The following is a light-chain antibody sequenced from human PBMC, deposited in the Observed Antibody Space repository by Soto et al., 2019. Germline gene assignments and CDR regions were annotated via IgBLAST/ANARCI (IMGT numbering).Light chain of an antibody. V-gene: IGLV2-14*01. CDR2: EVS. Sequence: QAVVTQPASVSGSPGQSITISCTGTSSDVGGYSYVSWYQQHPGKTPKLMIYEVSNRPSGVSHRFSGSKSGKTASLTISGLQTEDEADYYCSSFSSITREVFGGGTKLTVL. CDR3: SSFSSITREV. J-gene: IGLJ2*01. CDR1: SSDVGGYSY.